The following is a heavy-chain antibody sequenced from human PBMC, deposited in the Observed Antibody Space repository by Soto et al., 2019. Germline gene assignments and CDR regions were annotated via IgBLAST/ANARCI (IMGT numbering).Heavy chain of an antibody. CDR2: INHSGST. CDR1: GGSTSSSSYY. J-gene: IGHJ4*02. D-gene: IGHD2-8*01. CDR3: ARGAIVLMVYARNSYANGGYDY. V-gene: IGHV4-39*07. Sequence: SETLSLTCTVSGGSTSSSSYYWGWIRQPPGKGLDWIGEINHSGSTNYNPSLKSRVTISVDTSKNQFSLKLSSVTAADTAVYYCARGAIVLMVYARNSYANGGYDYWGQGTLVTVSS.